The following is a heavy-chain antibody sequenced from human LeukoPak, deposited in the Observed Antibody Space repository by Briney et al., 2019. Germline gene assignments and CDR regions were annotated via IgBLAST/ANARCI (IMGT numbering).Heavy chain of an antibody. V-gene: IGHV3-23*01. CDR2: ISGDAFRT. CDR3: AKRQAESGGWGFYEY. J-gene: IGHJ4*02. Sequence: GGSLRLSCAASGFTFSNYAMSWVRQSPGKGLEWVSAISGDAFRTFYTDSVKGRFTISRDNSKNTLYLQMSSLRVEDTAVYYCAKRQAESGGWGFYEYWGQGSLVIVSS. D-gene: IGHD2-15*01. CDR1: GFTFSNYA.